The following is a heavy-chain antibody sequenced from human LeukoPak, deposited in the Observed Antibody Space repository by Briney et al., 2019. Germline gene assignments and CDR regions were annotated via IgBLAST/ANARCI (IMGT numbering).Heavy chain of an antibody. D-gene: IGHD3-22*01. CDR2: IGAYHGST. Sequence: ASVKVSCKASGDSFSSFGITWVRQAPGQGLEWMGWIGAYHGSTHYAQKFQGRVIMTRDKSTNTAYMELRSLTSDDTAVYYCAKVEPPMIEVATGDLFDIGGQGTMLILSS. CDR3: AKVEPPMIEVATGDLFDI. V-gene: IGHV1-18*01. CDR1: GDSFSSFG. J-gene: IGHJ3*02.